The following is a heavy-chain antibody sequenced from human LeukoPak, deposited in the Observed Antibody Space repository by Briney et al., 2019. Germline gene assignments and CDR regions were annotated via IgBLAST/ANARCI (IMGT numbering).Heavy chain of an antibody. D-gene: IGHD1-20*01. CDR3: ARGWGRRLEYNWNDSGPSPFDY. CDR2: INHSGST. CDR1: GGSFSGYY. Sequence: PSETLSLTCAVYGGSFSGYYWSWIRQPPGKGLEWIGEINHSGSTNYNPSLKSRVTISVDTSKNQFSLKLSSVTAADTAVYYCARGWGRRLEYNWNDSGPSPFDYWGQGTLVTVSS. V-gene: IGHV4-34*01. J-gene: IGHJ4*02.